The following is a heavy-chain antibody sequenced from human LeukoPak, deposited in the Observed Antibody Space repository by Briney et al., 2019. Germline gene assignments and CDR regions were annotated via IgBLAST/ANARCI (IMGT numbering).Heavy chain of an antibody. J-gene: IGHJ5*02. CDR2: INPNSGGT. D-gene: IGHD3-22*01. V-gene: IGHV1-2*02. CDR3: AKYYYDSSGYYYFSFDP. CDR1: GYTFTGYY. Sequence: ASVKVSCKASGYTFTGYYMHWVRQAPGQGLEWMGWINPNSGGTNYAQKFQGRVTMTRDTSINTAYMELSRLRSDDTAVYYCAKYYYDSSGYYYFSFDPWGQGTLVTVSS.